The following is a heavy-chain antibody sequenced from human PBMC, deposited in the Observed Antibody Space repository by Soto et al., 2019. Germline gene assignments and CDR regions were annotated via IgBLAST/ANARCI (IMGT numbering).Heavy chain of an antibody. J-gene: IGHJ5*02. V-gene: IGHV1-69*02. CDR2: IIPILNIA. CDR3: ANSSQAIFPAGTMGGFDP. D-gene: IGHD6-13*01. CDR1: GATFSSYT. Sequence: QVQLVQSGTELRRPGSSVKVSCKASGATFSSYTISWVRQAPGQGLEWMGRIIPILNIARYAQKFQDRVTITADRSTTTDYMELSSLTSKDTAVYYCANSSQAIFPAGTMGGFDPWGQGTLVTVSS.